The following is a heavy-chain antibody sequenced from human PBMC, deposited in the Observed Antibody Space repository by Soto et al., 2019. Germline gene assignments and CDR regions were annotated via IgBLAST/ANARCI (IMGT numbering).Heavy chain of an antibody. V-gene: IGHV4-59*08. CDR3: ARLDLGVVIRGAIDI. Sequence: PSETLSLTCTVSGGSISSYYWSWIRQPPGKGLEWIGYIYYSGSTNYNPSLKSRVTISVDTSKNQFSLKLSSVTAADTAVYYCARLDLGVVIRGAIDIWGQGTMVTVSS. CDR2: IYYSGST. D-gene: IGHD3-3*01. J-gene: IGHJ3*02. CDR1: GGSISSYY.